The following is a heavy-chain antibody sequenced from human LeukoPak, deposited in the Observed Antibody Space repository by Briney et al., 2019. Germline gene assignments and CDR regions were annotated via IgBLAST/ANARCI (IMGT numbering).Heavy chain of an antibody. D-gene: IGHD4-11*01. V-gene: IGHV4-59*01. CDR1: GGPMSNYY. J-gene: IGHJ4*02. CDR3: ARLRGNYFPDY. CDR2: IYYSGST. Sequence: SETLSLTCAVSGGPMSNYYWTWIRQAPGKGLEWIGYIYYSGSTNYNPSLKSRLTISVDTSKNQFSLRLSSVTAADTAVYYCARLRGNYFPDYWGQGTLVTVSS.